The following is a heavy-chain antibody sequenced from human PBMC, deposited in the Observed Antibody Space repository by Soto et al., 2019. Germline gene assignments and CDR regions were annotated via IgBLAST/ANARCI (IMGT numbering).Heavy chain of an antibody. J-gene: IGHJ6*02. CDR1: GFTFSSYE. CDR2: ISSSGSTI. CDR3: ARERRLLPRPPYYYYGMDV. D-gene: IGHD2-21*02. Sequence: PGGSLRLSCAASGFTFSSYEMNWVRQAPGKGLEWVSYISSSGSTIYYADSVKGRFTISRDNAKNSLYLQMNSLRAEDTAVYYCARERRLLPRPPYYYYGMDVWGQGTTVTVSS. V-gene: IGHV3-48*03.